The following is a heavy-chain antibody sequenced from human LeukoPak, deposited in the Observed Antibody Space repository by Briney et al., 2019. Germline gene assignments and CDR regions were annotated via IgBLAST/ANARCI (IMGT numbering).Heavy chain of an antibody. J-gene: IGHJ4*02. Sequence: GASVKVSCKASGYTFTSYYMHWVRQAPGQGLEWMGIINPSGGSTSYAQKFQGRVTMTRDTSTSTVYMELSSLRSEDTAVYYCARDRRIRGVIMGLDYWGQGTLVTVSS. CDR1: GYTFTSYY. V-gene: IGHV1-46*01. CDR3: ARDRRIRGVIMGLDY. CDR2: INPSGGST. D-gene: IGHD3-10*01.